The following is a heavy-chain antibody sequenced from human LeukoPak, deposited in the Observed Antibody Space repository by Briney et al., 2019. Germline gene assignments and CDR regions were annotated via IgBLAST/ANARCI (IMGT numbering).Heavy chain of an antibody. CDR2: MKVDGSDI. Sequence: PGGSLRLSCAASGFTFTNDFMTWVRQAPGKGLEWVANMKVDGSDIHYVDSVKGRFTISSDNARDSLYLQMNTLRVADTAVYYGARGRGWIYDSWGRGTLVTVSS. CDR1: GFTFTNDF. J-gene: IGHJ4*02. V-gene: IGHV3-7*04. CDR3: ARGRGWIYDS. D-gene: IGHD6-19*01.